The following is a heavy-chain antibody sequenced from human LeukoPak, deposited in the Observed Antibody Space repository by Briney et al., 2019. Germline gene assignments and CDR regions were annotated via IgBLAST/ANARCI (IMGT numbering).Heavy chain of an antibody. D-gene: IGHD3-22*01. J-gene: IGHJ4*02. CDR1: GFTFSSYA. CDR3: AKQVGGYYDSSGYYLDY. CDR2: ISGSGGST. V-gene: IGHV3-23*01. Sequence: GGSLRLSCAASGFTFSSYAMSWVRQGPGKGLEWVSVISGSGGSTYYADSVKGRFTISRDNSKNTLYLQMNSLRAEDTAVYYCAKQVGGYYDSSGYYLDYWGQGTLVTVSS.